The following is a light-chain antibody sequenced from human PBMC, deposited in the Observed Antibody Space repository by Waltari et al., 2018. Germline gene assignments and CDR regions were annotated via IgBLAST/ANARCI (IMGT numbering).Light chain of an antibody. CDR2: KAS. V-gene: IGKV1-5*03. J-gene: IGKJ2*01. CDR1: QSISSW. Sequence: DIQMTQSPSTLSASVGDRVTITCRASQSISSWLAWYQQKPGRAPKLLIYKASSLESGVPSRFSGSGSGTEFTLTISSLQPDDFATYYCQQYNSYPYTFGQGTKLEIK. CDR3: QQYNSYPYT.